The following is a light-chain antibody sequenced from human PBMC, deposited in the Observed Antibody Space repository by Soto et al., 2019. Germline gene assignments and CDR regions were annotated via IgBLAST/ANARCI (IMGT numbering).Light chain of an antibody. CDR2: GAS. Sequence: EIVMTQSPATLSVSPGERAILSCRASQNVRTNVGWYQQRPGQAPRLLIFGASTRATNVPGRISGSGSGTDFTLTIYNLQPEDSATYYCQQYDKWPPITFGQGTRLELK. J-gene: IGKJ5*01. V-gene: IGKV3-15*01. CDR1: QNVRTN. CDR3: QQYDKWPPIT.